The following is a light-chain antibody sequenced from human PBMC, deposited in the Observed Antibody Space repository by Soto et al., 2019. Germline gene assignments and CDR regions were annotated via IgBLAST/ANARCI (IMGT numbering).Light chain of an antibody. J-gene: IGKJ4*01. CDR2: AAA. CDR1: QGISSY. Sequence: DIQLTQSPSFLSASVGDRVTITCRASQGISSYLAWYQKKPGKAPRLLIYAAATLQSGVPSRFSGSRSGKEVTLTISSLQPEDLATYYCQQLNSYPLTFCGGTKVEIK. CDR3: QQLNSYPLT. V-gene: IGKV1-9*01.